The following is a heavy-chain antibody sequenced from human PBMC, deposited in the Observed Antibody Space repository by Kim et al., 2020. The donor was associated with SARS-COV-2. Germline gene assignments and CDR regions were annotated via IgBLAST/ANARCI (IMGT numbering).Heavy chain of an antibody. V-gene: IGHV3-23*01. D-gene: IGHD6-13*01. Sequence: GGSLRLSCAASGFTFSSYAMSWVRQAPGKGLEWVSAISGSGGSTYYADSVKGRFTISRDNSKNTLYLQMNSLRAEDTAVYYCAKDAVFLSSWYREAWFDPWGQGTLVTVSS. CDR1: GFTFSSYA. J-gene: IGHJ5*02. CDR2: ISGSGGST. CDR3: AKDAVFLSSWYREAWFDP.